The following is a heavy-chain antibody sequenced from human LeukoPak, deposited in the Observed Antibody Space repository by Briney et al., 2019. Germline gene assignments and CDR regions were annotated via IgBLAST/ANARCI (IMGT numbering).Heavy chain of an antibody. Sequence: SETLSLICTVSGGSISSSSYYWGWIRQPPGKGLEWIGSIYYSGRNYYNPSLKSRVTISVDTSKNQFSLKLSSVTAADTAVYYCARHDRCSSTSCSLYYFDSWGQGTLVTVSS. CDR2: IYYSGRN. CDR1: GGSISSSSYY. J-gene: IGHJ4*02. V-gene: IGHV4-39*01. CDR3: ARHDRCSSTSCSLYYFDS. D-gene: IGHD2-2*01.